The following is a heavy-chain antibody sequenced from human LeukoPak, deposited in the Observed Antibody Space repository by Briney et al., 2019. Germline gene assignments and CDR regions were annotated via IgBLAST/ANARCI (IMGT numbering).Heavy chain of an antibody. CDR2: IYPGDSVT. CDR3: ARRIAVAGRYYFDY. Sequence: GESLKISCKGSGYSFTNYWIGWVRQMPGKGLEWMGLIYPGDSVTRYSPSFQGQVTISADKSISTAYLQWSSLKASDTAMYYCARRIAVAGRYYFDYWGQGNLVTVSS. CDR1: GYSFTNYW. J-gene: IGHJ4*02. D-gene: IGHD6-19*01. V-gene: IGHV5-51*01.